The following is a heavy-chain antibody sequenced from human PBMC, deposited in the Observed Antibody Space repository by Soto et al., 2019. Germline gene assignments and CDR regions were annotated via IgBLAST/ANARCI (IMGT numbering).Heavy chain of an antibody. CDR1: GYTFTSYN. Sequence: QVQLVQSGAEVKKPGASVKVSCTASGYTFTSYNIHWVRQAPGQGLEWMGIINPRGGGTSYAQNFRGRVTMTRDTSTNTVYMEVSSLRSEDTAVYYCARVLTSTFDYWGQGTLVTVSS. D-gene: IGHD1-20*01. V-gene: IGHV1-46*01. CDR3: ARVLTSTFDY. J-gene: IGHJ4*02. CDR2: INPRGGGT.